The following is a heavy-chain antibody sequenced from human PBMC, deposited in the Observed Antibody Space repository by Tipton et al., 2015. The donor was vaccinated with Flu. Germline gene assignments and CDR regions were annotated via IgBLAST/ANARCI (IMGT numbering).Heavy chain of an antibody. CDR2: ISAYNGNT. Sequence: QLVQSGAEVKKPGASVKVSCKASGYTFTSYGISWVRQAPGQGLEWMGWISAYNGNTDYAQKLQGRVTMTTDTSTSTAYMELRSLRSDDTAGYYCAREYYYGSGSYPSSFDSWAQGTLVTVSS. J-gene: IGHJ4*02. D-gene: IGHD3-10*01. V-gene: IGHV1-18*01. CDR1: GYTFTSYG. CDR3: AREYYYGSGSYPSSFDS.